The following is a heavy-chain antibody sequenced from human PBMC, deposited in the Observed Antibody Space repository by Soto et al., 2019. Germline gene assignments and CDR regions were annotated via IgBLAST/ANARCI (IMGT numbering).Heavy chain of an antibody. CDR3: AILGHDSSGYWFDP. D-gene: IGHD3-22*01. CDR2: IYYSGST. CDR1: GGSISSGDYY. V-gene: IGHV4-30-4*01. J-gene: IGHJ5*02. Sequence: PSETLSLTCTVSGGSISSGDYYWSWLRQPPGKGLEWIGYIYYSGSTYYNPSLKSRVTISVDTSKNQFSLKLSSVTAADTGVYYCAILGHDSSGYWFDPWGQGTLVTVSS.